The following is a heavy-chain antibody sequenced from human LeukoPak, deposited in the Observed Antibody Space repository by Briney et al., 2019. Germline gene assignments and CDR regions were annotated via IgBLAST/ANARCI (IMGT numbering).Heavy chain of an antibody. V-gene: IGHV3-74*01. CDR3: ARDVGGYSYVYWFDP. Sequence: GGSLRLSRAASGFTFSSYWMHWVRQAPGEGLVWVSRINSDGSSTSYADSVKGRFTISRDNAKNTLYLQMNSLRAEDTAVYYCARDVGGYSYVYWFDPWGQGTLVTVSS. CDR2: INSDGSST. CDR1: GFTFSSYW. D-gene: IGHD5-18*01. J-gene: IGHJ5*02.